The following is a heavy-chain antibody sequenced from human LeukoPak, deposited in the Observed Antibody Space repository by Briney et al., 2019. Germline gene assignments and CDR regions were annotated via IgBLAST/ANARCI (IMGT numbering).Heavy chain of an antibody. Sequence: GASVTVSCKASGGTFSSYAISWVRQAPGQGLDWMGGIIPIFGTANYAQKFQGRVTITADESTSTAYMELNSLRSEDTAVYYCARDSDNDYGSGSYYNGYNYFDYWGQGTLVTASS. CDR2: IIPIFGTA. CDR1: GGTFSSYA. D-gene: IGHD3-10*01. V-gene: IGHV1-69*13. J-gene: IGHJ4*02. CDR3: ARDSDNDYGSGSYYNGYNYFDY.